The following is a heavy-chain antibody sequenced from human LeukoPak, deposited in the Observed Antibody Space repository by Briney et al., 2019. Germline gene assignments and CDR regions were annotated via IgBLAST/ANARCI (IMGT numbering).Heavy chain of an antibody. Sequence: SVKVSCKASGGTFSSYAISWVRQAPGQGLEWMGGIIPIFGTANYAQKFQGKVTITADESTSTAYMELSSLRSEDTAVYYCARGTDSSGYFAPLDYWGQGTLVTVSS. CDR3: ARGTDSSGYFAPLDY. CDR1: GGTFSSYA. V-gene: IGHV1-69*13. J-gene: IGHJ4*02. CDR2: IIPIFGTA. D-gene: IGHD3-22*01.